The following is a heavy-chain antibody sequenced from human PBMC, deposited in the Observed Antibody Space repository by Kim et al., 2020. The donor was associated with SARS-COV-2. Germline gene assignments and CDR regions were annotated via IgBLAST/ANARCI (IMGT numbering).Heavy chain of an antibody. CDR3: ARFYPAELGWEYNWFDP. CDR1: GGSISSGGYY. V-gene: IGHV4-31*03. CDR2: IYYSGST. J-gene: IGHJ5*02. D-gene: IGHD1-26*01. Sequence: SETLSLTCTVSGGSISSGGYYWSWIRQHPGKGLEWIGYIYYSGSTYYNPSLKSRVTISVDTSKNQFSLKLSSVTAADTAVYYCARFYPAELGWEYNWFDPWGQGTLVTVSS.